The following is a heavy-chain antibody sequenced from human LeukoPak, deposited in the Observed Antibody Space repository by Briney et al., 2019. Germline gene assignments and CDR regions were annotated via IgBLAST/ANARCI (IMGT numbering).Heavy chain of an antibody. D-gene: IGHD3-10*01. CDR3: ARDSGSGRPYYYYMDV. Sequence: GASVKVPCKASGYTLTGYYMHWVRQAPGQGLEWMGIINPSGGSTSYAQKFQGTVTMTRDMSTSTVYMELSSLRSEDTAVYYCARDSGSGRPYYYYMDVWGKGTTVTVSS. V-gene: IGHV1-46*01. J-gene: IGHJ6*03. CDR1: GYTLTGYY. CDR2: INPSGGST.